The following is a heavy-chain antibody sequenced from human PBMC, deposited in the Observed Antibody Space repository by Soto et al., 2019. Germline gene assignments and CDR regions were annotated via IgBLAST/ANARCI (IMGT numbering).Heavy chain of an antibody. J-gene: IGHJ4*02. CDR1: GFTFSSYA. V-gene: IGHV3-23*01. CDR2: ISGSDGST. Sequence: EVQLLECAGDLVQPGRSLRLSCAASGFTFSSYAMNWVRQAPGKGLEWVSVISGSDGSTYYADSVKGRFTISRDNSKNTLNLQMNSPRAEDTAVYYCARRSSSWYFDYWGQGTLVTVSS. D-gene: IGHD6-13*01. CDR3: ARRSSSWYFDY.